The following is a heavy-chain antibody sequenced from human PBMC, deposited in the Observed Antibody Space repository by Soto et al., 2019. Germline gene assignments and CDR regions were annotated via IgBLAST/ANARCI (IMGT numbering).Heavy chain of an antibody. CDR3: ASCSRNSGHEFLH. J-gene: IGHJ4*02. D-gene: IGHD5-12*01. CDR1: GYTFTTYG. V-gene: IGHV1-18*01. CDR2: ISAYNGNT. Sequence: ASLKVSCKASGYTFTTYGISWVRQAPGQGLEWMGWISAYNGNTNYAQKLQGRVTMTRDKSTSTAYMELRSLRSDDTAVFYCASCSRNSGHEFLHWGLGNLLTVSS.